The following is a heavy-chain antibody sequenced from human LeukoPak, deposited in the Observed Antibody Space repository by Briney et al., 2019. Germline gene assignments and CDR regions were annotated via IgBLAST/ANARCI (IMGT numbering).Heavy chain of an antibody. CDR2: ISSSSSYT. CDR1: GFTFSSYS. Sequence: GGSLRLSCAASGFTFSSYSMNWVRQAPGKGLEWVSSISSSSSYTYYADSVKGRFTISRDNAKNPLYLQMNSLRAEDTAVYYCARVAHGAFDIWGQGTMVTVSS. CDR3: ARVAHGAFDI. J-gene: IGHJ3*02. D-gene: IGHD5-12*01. V-gene: IGHV3-21*01.